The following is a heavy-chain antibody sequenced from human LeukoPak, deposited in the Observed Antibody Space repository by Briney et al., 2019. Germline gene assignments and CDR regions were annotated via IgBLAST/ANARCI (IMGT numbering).Heavy chain of an antibody. CDR3: ARDEVRGVYSDY. Sequence: SGTLSLTCTVSGGSISSSNWWSWVLQSTGKGLEWIVEIYHNENTNYNPSLKSRVTISVDRSKNQFSLRLSSVTAADTAVYYCARDEVRGVYSDYWGQGTLVTVSS. CDR1: GGSISSSNW. J-gene: IGHJ4*02. D-gene: IGHD3-10*01. CDR2: IYHNENT. V-gene: IGHV4-4*02.